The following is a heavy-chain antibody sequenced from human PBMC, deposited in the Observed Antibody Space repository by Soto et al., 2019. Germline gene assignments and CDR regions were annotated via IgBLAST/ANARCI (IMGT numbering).Heavy chain of an antibody. Sequence: QVQLVESGGGVVQPGRSLRLSCAASGFTFSSYGMHWVRQAPGKGLEWVAVISYDGSNKYYADSVKGRFTISRDNSKKTRYLQMNSLRAEDTAVYYCAKDRFTILGYFDYWGQGTLVTVSS. CDR1: GFTFSSYG. D-gene: IGHD3-3*01. CDR3: AKDRFTILGYFDY. V-gene: IGHV3-30*18. CDR2: ISYDGSNK. J-gene: IGHJ4*02.